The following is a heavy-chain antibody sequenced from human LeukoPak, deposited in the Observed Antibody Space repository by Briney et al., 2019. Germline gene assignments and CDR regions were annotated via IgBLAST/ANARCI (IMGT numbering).Heavy chain of an antibody. V-gene: IGHV3-48*01. J-gene: IGHJ3*01. D-gene: IGHD3-10*01. Sequence: PGGSLRLSCAASGFSSSSYNMNWVRQAPGKGLEWISYISSTRPTIYYADSVKGRFTISRDDAKSSLYLQMNSLRVEDTAVYYCAKEVTYGGAAFDVWGQGTTGTVSS. CDR3: AKEVTYGGAAFDV. CDR1: GFSSSSYN. CDR2: ISSTRPTI.